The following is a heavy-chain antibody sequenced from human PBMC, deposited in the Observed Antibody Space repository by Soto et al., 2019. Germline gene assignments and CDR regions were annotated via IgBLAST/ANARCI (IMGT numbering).Heavy chain of an antibody. CDR3: ARGRSRSSYYDSSVYRALLDP. V-gene: IGHV4-34*01. Sequence: SETLSLTCAVYGGSFSGYYWSWIRQPPGKGLEWIGEINHSGSTNYNPSLKSRVTISVDMSKTQFSLKLSSVTAADTAVYYCARGRSRSSYYDSSVYRALLDPWGQGTLVTVSS. CDR1: GGSFSGYY. D-gene: IGHD3-22*01. J-gene: IGHJ5*02. CDR2: INHSGST.